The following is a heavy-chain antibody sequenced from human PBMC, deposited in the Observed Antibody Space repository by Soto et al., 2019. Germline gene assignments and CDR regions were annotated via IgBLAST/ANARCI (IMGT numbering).Heavy chain of an antibody. CDR1: GGSISSYY. D-gene: IGHD5-12*01. Sequence: SETLSLTCTVSGGSISSYYWSWIRQPPGKGLEWIGYIYYSGSTNYNPSLKSRVTISVDTSKNQFSLKLSSVTAADTAVYYCWRAGVATIFWFDPWGQETLFPVPS. V-gene: IGHV4-59*01. CDR2: IYYSGST. J-gene: IGHJ5*02. CDR3: WRAGVATIFWFDP.